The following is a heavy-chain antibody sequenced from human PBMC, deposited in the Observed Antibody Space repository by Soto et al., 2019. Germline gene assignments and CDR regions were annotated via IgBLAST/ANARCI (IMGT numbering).Heavy chain of an antibody. Sequence: QVQLVQSGAEVKKPGSSVKVSCKASGNTFTSYTISWVRQAPGQGLEWMGRIIPILAIPNYAQKFQGRVTMTADKSTTTVYMELSGLRSEDTAVYYCARDDYYGSGSFDSWGQGTLVTVSS. CDR2: IIPILAIP. V-gene: IGHV1-69*02. D-gene: IGHD3-10*01. CDR3: ARDDYYGSGSFDS. CDR1: GNTFTSYT. J-gene: IGHJ4*02.